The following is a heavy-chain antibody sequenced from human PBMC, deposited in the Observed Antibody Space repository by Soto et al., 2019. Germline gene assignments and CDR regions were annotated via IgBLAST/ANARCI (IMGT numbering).Heavy chain of an antibody. CDR1: GYTFSTYD. CDR3: ARRKERSGPNYFDY. J-gene: IGHJ4*02. Sequence: QEQLVQSGAEVKKPGASVKVSCKTSGYTFSTYDINWVRQAPGQGLEWMGWMNPNTGNTGYAQKFRARVTLTRNTPISTAYMELMSLKTEDTAVYFCARRKERSGPNYFDYWGQGTLVTVSS. V-gene: IGHV1-8*01. D-gene: IGHD6-25*01. CDR2: MNPNTGNT.